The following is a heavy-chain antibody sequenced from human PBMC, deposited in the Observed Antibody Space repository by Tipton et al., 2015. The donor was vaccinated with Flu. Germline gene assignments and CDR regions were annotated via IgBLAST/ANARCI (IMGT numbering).Heavy chain of an antibody. Sequence: SLRLSCAASGFTFSSYAVSWVRQAPGKGLEWVSTISSSGSGGSTYYADSVKGRFTISRDNSKNTLYLQMNSLRAEDTAVYYCAKNRGYCSGGSCYGGYWGQGTLFTVSS. CDR3: AKNRGYCSGGSCYGGY. CDR2: ISSSGSGGST. CDR1: GFTFSSYA. D-gene: IGHD2-15*01. V-gene: IGHV3-23*01. J-gene: IGHJ4*02.